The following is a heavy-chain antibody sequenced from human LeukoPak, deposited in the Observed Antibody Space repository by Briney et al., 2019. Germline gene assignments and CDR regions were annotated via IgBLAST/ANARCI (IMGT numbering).Heavy chain of an antibody. D-gene: IGHD2-15*01. CDR1: GFTFSSYA. V-gene: IGHV3-23*01. CDR2: ISGSGGST. CDR3: ARDRDCSGGSCYEPAGWFDP. Sequence: PGGSLRLSCAASGFTFSSYAMSWVRQAPGKGLEWVSAISGSGGSTYYADSVKGRFTISRDKSKNTLYLQMNSLRAEDTAVYYCARDRDCSGGSCYEPAGWFDPWGQGTLVTVSS. J-gene: IGHJ5*02.